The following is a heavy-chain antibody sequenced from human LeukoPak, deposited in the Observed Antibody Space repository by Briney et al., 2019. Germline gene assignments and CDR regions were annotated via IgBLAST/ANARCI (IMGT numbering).Heavy chain of an antibody. Sequence: PGRSLRLSCAASGFSFTMYGIHWVRQAPGKGLECVAVISTDGNNEYYANSVKGRFTISRDNSKNTVYLQMTSLRTEDTAVYYCAKDQIGRGPGYVRGPLDQLGQGNPGNGS. J-gene: IGHJ4*02. CDR3: AKDQIGRGPGYVRGPLDQ. CDR2: ISTDGNNE. V-gene: IGHV3-30*18. D-gene: IGHD2-15*01. CDR1: GFSFTMYG.